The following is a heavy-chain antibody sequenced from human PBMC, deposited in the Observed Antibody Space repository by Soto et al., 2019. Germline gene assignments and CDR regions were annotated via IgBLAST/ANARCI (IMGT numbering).Heavy chain of an antibody. CDR1: GFTVSSNY. V-gene: IGHV3-53*04. D-gene: IGHD3-3*01. J-gene: IGHJ3*01. CDR2: IYSGGST. Sequence: EVQLVESGGGLVQPGGSLRLSCAASGFTVSSNYMSWVRQAPGKGLEWVSVIYSGGSTYYADSVKGRFTISRHNSKNTLYLQMTSLRAEDTAVYYCARSISSDYDLWSGYYWRAADDAFDLWGQGTMVTVSS. CDR3: ARSISSDYDLWSGYYWRAADDAFDL.